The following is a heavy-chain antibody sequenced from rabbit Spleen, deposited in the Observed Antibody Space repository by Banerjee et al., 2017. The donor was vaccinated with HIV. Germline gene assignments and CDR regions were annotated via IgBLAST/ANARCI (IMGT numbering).Heavy chain of an antibody. J-gene: IGHJ4*01. CDR1: GVSFSKNYW. Sequence: QSLEESGGDLVKPEASLTLTCTASGVSFSKNYWMCWVRQAPGKGLEWIACIYTGSSTTYSANWAKGLCIITKTSSTTMNLQMTSLTAAATASYFCGRSITFSNRGLNLWGPGTLVTVS. CDR3: GRSITFSNRGLNL. D-gene: IGHD2-1*01. V-gene: IGHV1S40*01. CDR2: IYTGSSTT.